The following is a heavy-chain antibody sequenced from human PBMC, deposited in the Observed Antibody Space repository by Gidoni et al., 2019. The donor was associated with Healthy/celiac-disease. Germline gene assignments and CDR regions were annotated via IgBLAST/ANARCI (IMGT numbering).Heavy chain of an antibody. J-gene: IGHJ6*02. CDR1: GGSLSSGSYY. Sequence: QVQLQEPGPGLVKPSQTLSLTCTVSGGSLSSGSYYWSWIRQPAGKGLEWIGRIYTSGSTNYNPSLKSRVTISVDTSKNQFSLKLSSVTAADTAVYYCARGLRSSYYYYYYGMDVWGQGTTVTVSS. V-gene: IGHV4-61*02. CDR3: ARGLRSSYYYYYYGMDV. CDR2: IYTSGST.